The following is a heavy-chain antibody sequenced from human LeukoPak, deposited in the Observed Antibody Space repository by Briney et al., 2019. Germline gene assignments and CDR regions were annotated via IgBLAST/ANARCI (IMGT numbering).Heavy chain of an antibody. V-gene: IGHV4-39*01. CDR1: GAFISSSPYY. CDR2: IHYSGRT. D-gene: IGHD6-19*01. Sequence: SETLSLTCIVSGAFISSSPYYWGWIRLPPGKGLEYIGSIHYSGRTYYNPSLESRVTISVDASKNQFSLELSSVNAADTAVYYCARPNTSGWRSYFDYWGQGSLVTVSS. CDR3: ARPNTSGWRSYFDY. J-gene: IGHJ4*02.